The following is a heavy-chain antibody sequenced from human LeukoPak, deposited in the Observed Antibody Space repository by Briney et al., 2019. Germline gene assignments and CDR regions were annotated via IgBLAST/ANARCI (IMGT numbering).Heavy chain of an antibody. CDR2: IDWDDDK. Sequence: TLSLTCTVSGGSISSYPISSYSWSWIRQPPGKALEWLARIDWDDDKYYSTSLKTRLTISKDTSKNQVVLTMTNMDPVDTATYYCARIWTTVTGGAFDIWGQGTMVTVSS. CDR3: ARIWTTVTGGAFDI. D-gene: IGHD4-11*01. J-gene: IGHJ3*02. CDR1: GGSISSYPISSYS. V-gene: IGHV2-70*11.